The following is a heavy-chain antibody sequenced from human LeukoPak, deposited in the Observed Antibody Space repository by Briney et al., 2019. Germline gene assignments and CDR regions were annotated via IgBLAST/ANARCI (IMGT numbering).Heavy chain of an antibody. CDR2: IFYSGST. CDR3: ARAPYNGLLASDP. V-gene: IGHV4-39*07. Sequence: SETLSLTCTVSGGSITNSNYYWGWIRQPPGKGLEWIGTIFYSGSTYYNPSLKSRVTISVDTSKNQFSLKVRSVTAADTAVYYCARAPYNGLLASDPWGQGTLVTVSS. D-gene: IGHD1-1*01. J-gene: IGHJ5*02. CDR1: GGSITNSNYY.